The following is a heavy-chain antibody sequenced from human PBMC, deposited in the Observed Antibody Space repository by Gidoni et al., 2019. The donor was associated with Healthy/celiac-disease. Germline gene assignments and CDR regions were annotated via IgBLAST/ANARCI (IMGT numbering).Heavy chain of an antibody. CDR3: ARVDSYDSSGYYYDY. Sequence: FTISRDNSKNTLYLQMNSLRAEDTAVYYCARVDSYDSSGYYYDYWGQGTLVTVSS. D-gene: IGHD3-22*01. J-gene: IGHJ4*02. V-gene: IGHV3-30*01.